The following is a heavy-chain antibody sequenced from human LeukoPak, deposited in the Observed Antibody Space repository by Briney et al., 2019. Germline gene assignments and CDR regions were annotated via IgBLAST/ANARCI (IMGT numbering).Heavy chain of an antibody. CDR3: ARVPPLSRPYTGNNYYFDY. Sequence: PSETLSLTCTVSGGSISSYYWSWIRQPPGKGLQWIGYISYTGGTNYNPSLKSRVTISVDTSKNQFSLKLSSVTAADTAVYYRARVPPLSRPYTGNNYYFDYWGQGTLVTVSS. V-gene: IGHV4-59*01. CDR1: GGSISSYY. J-gene: IGHJ4*02. CDR2: ISYTGGT. D-gene: IGHD5-24*01.